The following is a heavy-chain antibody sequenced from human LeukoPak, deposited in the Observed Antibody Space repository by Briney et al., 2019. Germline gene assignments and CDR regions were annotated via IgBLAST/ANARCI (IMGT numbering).Heavy chain of an antibody. J-gene: IGHJ6*02. CDR1: GYTFTSYG. CDR2: MNPNSGNT. Sequence: ASVKVSCKASGYTFTSYGISWVRQAPGQGLEWMGWMNPNSGNTGYAQKFQGRVTMTRNTSISTAYMELSSLRSEDTAVYYCARLSPITMVRGHSYYYYYGMDVWGQGTTVTVSS. V-gene: IGHV1-8*02. CDR3: ARLSPITMVRGHSYYYYYGMDV. D-gene: IGHD3-10*01.